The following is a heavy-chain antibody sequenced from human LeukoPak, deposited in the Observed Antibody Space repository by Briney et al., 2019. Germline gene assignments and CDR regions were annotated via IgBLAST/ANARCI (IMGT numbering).Heavy chain of an antibody. D-gene: IGHD4-17*01. Sequence: SVKLSCKASGGTFSSYAISLVRQAPGPELESMGGIIPIFGAANYAQKVQGRVTITTDESTSTAYMELSGLRSEDTAVYYCARDHGDFLFDYWGQGTLVTVSS. CDR1: GGTFSSYA. CDR2: IIPIFGAA. V-gene: IGHV1-69*05. J-gene: IGHJ4*02. CDR3: ARDHGDFLFDY.